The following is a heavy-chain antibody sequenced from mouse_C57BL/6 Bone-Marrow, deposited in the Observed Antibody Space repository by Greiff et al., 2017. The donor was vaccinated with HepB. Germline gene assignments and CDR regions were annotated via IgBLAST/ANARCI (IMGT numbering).Heavy chain of an antibody. Sequence: QVQLKQSGAELARPGASVKLSCKASGYTFTSYGISWVKQRTGQGLEWIGEIYPRSGNTYYNEKFKGKATLTADKSSSTAYMELRSLTSEDSAVYFCARRGNLRRGYFDVWGTGTTVTVSS. CDR1: GYTFTSYG. CDR2: IYPRSGNT. V-gene: IGHV1-81*01. CDR3: ARRGNLRRGYFDV. J-gene: IGHJ1*03. D-gene: IGHD2-1*01.